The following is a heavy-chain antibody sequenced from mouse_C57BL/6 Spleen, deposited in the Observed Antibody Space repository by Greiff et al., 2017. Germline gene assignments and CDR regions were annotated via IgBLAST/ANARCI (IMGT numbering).Heavy chain of an antibody. V-gene: IGHV1-15*01. J-gene: IGHJ4*01. D-gene: IGHD2-4*01. CDR2: IDPETGGT. CDR3: TRRGSTMITAFAMDY. Sequence: VKLQESGAELVRPGASVTLSCKASGYTFTDYEMHWVKQTPVHGLVWIGAIDPETGGTAYNQKFKGKAILTADKSSSTAYMELRSLTSEDSAVYYCTRRGSTMITAFAMDYWGQGTSVTVSS. CDR1: GYTFTDYE.